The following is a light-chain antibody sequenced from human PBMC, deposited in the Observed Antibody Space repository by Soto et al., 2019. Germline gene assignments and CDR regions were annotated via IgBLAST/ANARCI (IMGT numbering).Light chain of an antibody. CDR2: GAS. Sequence: EIVMTQSPATLSVSPGERATLSCRASQSVSSNLAWYQQKPGQAPRLLIYGASTRATGTPARFSGSGSGTEFTLTISSLQSEDFAVYYCQQYSDWPPWTFGQGTKVDIK. CDR3: QQYSDWPPWT. J-gene: IGKJ1*01. CDR1: QSVSSN. V-gene: IGKV3-15*01.